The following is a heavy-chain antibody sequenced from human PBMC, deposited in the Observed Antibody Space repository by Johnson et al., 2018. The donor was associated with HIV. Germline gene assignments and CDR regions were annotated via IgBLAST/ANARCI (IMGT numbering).Heavy chain of an antibody. CDR2: ISYDGTEK. J-gene: IGHJ3*01. V-gene: IGHV3-30*03. D-gene: IGHD6-6*01. CDR3: ARGQIAARWSDALHF. CDR1: GFSLGSFG. Sequence: VHLVESGGGVVQPGRSLRLSCAASGFSLGSFGMHWVRQAPGKGLEWVAVISYDGTEKYYAESVKARFTISRDNSKNTLYLVINRVRPEDTAVYYCARGQIAARWSDALHFWGQGTKVTISS.